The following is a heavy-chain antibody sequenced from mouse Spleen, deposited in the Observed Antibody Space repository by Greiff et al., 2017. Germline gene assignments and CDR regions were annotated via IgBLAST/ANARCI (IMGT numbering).Heavy chain of an antibody. CDR2: IDPEDGET. V-gene: IGHV14-2*01. J-gene: IGHJ3*01. CDR3: AGPPYYYGSSPAWFAY. Sequence: VQLKESGAELVKPGASVKLSCTASGFNIKDYYMHWVKQRTEKGLEWIGRIDPEDGETKYAPKFQGKATITADTSSNTAYLQLSSLTSEDTAVYYYAGPPYYYGSSPAWFAYWGQGTLVTVSA. D-gene: IGHD1-1*01. CDR1: GFNIKDYY.